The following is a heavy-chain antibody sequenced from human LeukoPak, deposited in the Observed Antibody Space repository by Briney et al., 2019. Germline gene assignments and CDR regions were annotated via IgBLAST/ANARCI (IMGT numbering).Heavy chain of an antibody. J-gene: IGHJ4*02. D-gene: IGHD3-22*01. CDR3: AKPLERYYDSSAFDY. CDR1: GFTFNSYG. CDR2: ISYDESNK. Sequence: GGSLRLSCAASGFTFNSYGMHWVRQAPGKGLEWVAFISYDESNKYYADSVKGRFTISRDNSKNTLYLQMSSLRAEDTAVYYCAKPLERYYDSSAFDYWGQGTLVTVSS. V-gene: IGHV3-30*18.